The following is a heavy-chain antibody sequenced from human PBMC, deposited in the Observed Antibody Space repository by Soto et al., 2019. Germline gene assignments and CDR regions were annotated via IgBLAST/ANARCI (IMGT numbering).Heavy chain of an antibody. CDR3: ARAGDDCSNARCYMIYY. V-gene: IGHV1-3*04. D-gene: IGHD2-2*02. J-gene: IGHJ4*02. CDR1: GYTFSIYA. CDR2: INTGNGNT. Sequence: ASVKVSCKASGYTFSIYAMHWVLQSPVQRPEWMGWINTGNGNTKYSENFQGRATITRDTSASTAYMELSSLGSDDTAVYYCARAGDDCSNARCYMIYYRGQGTQVTVSS.